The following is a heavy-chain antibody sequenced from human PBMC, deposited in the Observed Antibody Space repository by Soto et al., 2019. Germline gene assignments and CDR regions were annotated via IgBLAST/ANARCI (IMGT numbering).Heavy chain of an antibody. D-gene: IGHD2-8*01. CDR2: IYTSGST. CDR1: GGSISSYY. CDR3: ARDCTNGVCYPSYHYGMDV. J-gene: IGHJ6*02. V-gene: IGHV4-4*07. Sequence: SETLSLTCTVSGGSISSYYWSWIRQPAGKGLEWIGRIYTSGSTNYNPSLKSRVTMSADTSKNQFSLKLSSVTAADTAVYYCARDCTNGVCYPSYHYGMDVWGQGTTVTVSS.